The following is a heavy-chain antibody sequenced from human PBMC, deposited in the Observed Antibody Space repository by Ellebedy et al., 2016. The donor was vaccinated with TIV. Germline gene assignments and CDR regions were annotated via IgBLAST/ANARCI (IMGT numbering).Heavy chain of an antibody. V-gene: IGHV3-21*01. CDR1: GFTSSSYS. CDR2: ISGSSSYI. D-gene: IGHD6-19*01. CDR3: ARGDGSSGWYFDY. Sequence: GESLKISCAASGFTSSSYSMNWVRQAPGKGLEWVSSISGSSSYIYYADSVKGRFTISRDNAKNPLYLQMNSLRAEDTAVYYCARGDGSSGWYFDYWGQGTLVTVSS. J-gene: IGHJ4*02.